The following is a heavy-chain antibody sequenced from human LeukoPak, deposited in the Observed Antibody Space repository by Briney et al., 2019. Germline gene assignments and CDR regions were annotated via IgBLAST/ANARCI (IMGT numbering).Heavy chain of an antibody. J-gene: IGHJ6*03. CDR1: GDSVSSNSAA. CDR2: TYYRSKWYN. Sequence: SQTLSLTCAISGDSVSSNSAAWNWIRQSPSRGLEWLGRTYYRSKWYNDYAVSVKSRITINPGTSKNQFSLQLNSVTPEDTAVYYCARGYCSSTSCYALYYMDVWGKGTTVTVS. V-gene: IGHV6-1*01. D-gene: IGHD2-2*01. CDR3: ARGYCSSTSCYALYYMDV.